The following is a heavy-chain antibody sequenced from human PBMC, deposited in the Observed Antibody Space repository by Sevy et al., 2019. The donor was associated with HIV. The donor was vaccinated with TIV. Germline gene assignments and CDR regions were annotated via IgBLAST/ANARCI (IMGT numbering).Heavy chain of an antibody. D-gene: IGHD6-19*01. V-gene: IGHV3-11*04. Sequence: GGSLRLSCAASGFTFSDYYMSWIRQAPGKGLEWVSYISSSGSTIYYADSVKGRFTISRDNAKNSLYLQMNSLRAEDTAVYDCAREYSSGWYEGEFGYWGQGTLVTVSS. CDR2: ISSSGSTI. CDR3: AREYSSGWYEGEFGY. CDR1: GFTFSDYY. J-gene: IGHJ4*02.